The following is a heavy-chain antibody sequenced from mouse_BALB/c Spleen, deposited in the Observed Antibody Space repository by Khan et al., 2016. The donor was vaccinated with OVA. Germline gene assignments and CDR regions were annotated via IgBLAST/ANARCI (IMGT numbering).Heavy chain of an antibody. D-gene: IGHD1-1*01. CDR1: GYSITSDYA. CDR3: ARKNYYGYAMDY. Sequence: EVQLQESGPGLVKPSQSLSLTCTVTGYSITSDYAWDWIRQFPGNKLEWMGYISYGGSTSYNPSLKSRISITRDTSKNKFFLQLNSVTTEDTAPYYCARKNYYGYAMDYWGQGTSVTVSS. V-gene: IGHV3-2*02. CDR2: ISYGGST. J-gene: IGHJ4*01.